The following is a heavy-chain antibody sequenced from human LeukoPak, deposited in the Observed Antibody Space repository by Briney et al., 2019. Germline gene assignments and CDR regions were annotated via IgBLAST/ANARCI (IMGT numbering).Heavy chain of an antibody. J-gene: IGHJ4*02. D-gene: IGHD5-12*01. V-gene: IGHV3-11*04. Sequence: GGSLRLSCAASGFTFSDYYMSWIRQAPGKGLEWVSYISSSGSTIYYADSVKGRFTISRDNAKNSLYLQMNSLRAADTAVYYCARVSSEYSGYDYVGYWGQGTLVTVSS. CDR1: GFTFSDYY. CDR3: ARVSSEYSGYDYVGY. CDR2: ISSSGSTI.